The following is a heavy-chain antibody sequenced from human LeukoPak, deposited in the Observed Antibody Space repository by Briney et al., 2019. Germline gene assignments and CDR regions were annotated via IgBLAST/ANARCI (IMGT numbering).Heavy chain of an antibody. CDR1: GGSLSSGSYY. CDR2: IYYSGST. CDR3: AGDRGGWDY. D-gene: IGHD6-19*01. V-gene: IGHV4-61*01. Sequence: SETLSLTCTVSGGSLSSGSYYWSWIRQPPGKGLEWIGYIYYSGSTNYNPSLKSRVTISVDTSKNQFSLKLSSVTAADTAVYYCAGDRGGWDYWGQGTLVTVSS. J-gene: IGHJ4*02.